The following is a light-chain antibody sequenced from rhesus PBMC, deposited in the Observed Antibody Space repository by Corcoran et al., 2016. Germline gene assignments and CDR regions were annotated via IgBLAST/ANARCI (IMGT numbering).Light chain of an antibody. J-gene: IGLJ1*01. CDR2: EVT. V-gene: IGLV2-13*03. CDR1: TSDIGGSHR. CDR3: SSQTTTRTFI. Sequence: QAAPPQSPSVYGSPGQSVTISCTGTTSDIGGSHRVSWYQQHPGKVPKLIIYEVTKRPSGVSDRFSGSKSGTTASLTISGLQAEDEGHYYCSSQTTTRTFIFGTGTRLTVL.